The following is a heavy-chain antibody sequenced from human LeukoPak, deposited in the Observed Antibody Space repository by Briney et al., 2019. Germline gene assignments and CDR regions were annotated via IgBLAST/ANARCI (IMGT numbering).Heavy chain of an antibody. CDR2: FVLEDGER. Sequence: ASVTVSCKVSGYTLIELSTHWVRQGPGKGLEWMAGFVLEDGERIYAQKFRGRVRVAEDTSTDTAYMELSSLRSEDTAVYYCATLDLPPSTAAVASWGQGTLVTVSS. CDR1: GYTLIELS. V-gene: IGHV1-24*01. D-gene: IGHD6-13*01. J-gene: IGHJ5*01. CDR3: ATLDLPPSTAAVAS.